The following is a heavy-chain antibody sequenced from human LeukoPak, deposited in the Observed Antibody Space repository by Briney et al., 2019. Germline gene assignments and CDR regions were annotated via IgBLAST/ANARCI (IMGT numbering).Heavy chain of an antibody. CDR2: ISSSGSGGNT. D-gene: IGHD3-16*01. CDR3: AKDEAGGGIYYGMDV. CDR1: GVTLSNYA. Sequence: GGSLRLSCVASGVTLSNYAMSWARQAPGKGLEWVSGISSSGSGGNTYYADSVKGRFTISRDNSKNTLYLQMNSLRAEDTAVYYCAKDEAGGGIYYGMDVWGQGTTVTVSS. J-gene: IGHJ6*02. V-gene: IGHV3-23*01.